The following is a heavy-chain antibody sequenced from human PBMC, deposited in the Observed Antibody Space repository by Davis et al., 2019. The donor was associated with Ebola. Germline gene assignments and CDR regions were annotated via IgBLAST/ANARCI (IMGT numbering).Heavy chain of an antibody. CDR1: GGSISSYY. Sequence: SETLSLTCTVSGGSISSYYWSWIWQPPGKGLEWIGYIYHSESSNYNPSLKSRVTISVDTSKNHFSLKLSSVTAADTAVYYYARDSRWLVPGTYYYYGMDVWGQGTTVTVSS. D-gene: IGHD6-19*01. CDR2: IYHSESS. J-gene: IGHJ6*02. CDR3: ARDSRWLVPGTYYYYGMDV. V-gene: IGHV4-59*01.